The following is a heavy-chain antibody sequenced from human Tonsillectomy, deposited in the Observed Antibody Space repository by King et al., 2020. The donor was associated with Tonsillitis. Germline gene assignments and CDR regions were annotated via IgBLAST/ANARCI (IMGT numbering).Heavy chain of an antibody. CDR2: IDTSGGT. Sequence: QVQLQESGPGLVKPSETLSLTCTVSGGSISSYYWSWIRQPAGKGLEWIVRIDTSGGTNYNPSLKSRVTMSVDTSKNQFSLKLSSVTAADTAVYYCARDRASSGWYGFGYWGQGTLVTVSS. V-gene: IGHV4-4*07. CDR3: ARDRASSGWYGFGY. J-gene: IGHJ4*02. CDR1: GGSISSYY. D-gene: IGHD6-19*01.